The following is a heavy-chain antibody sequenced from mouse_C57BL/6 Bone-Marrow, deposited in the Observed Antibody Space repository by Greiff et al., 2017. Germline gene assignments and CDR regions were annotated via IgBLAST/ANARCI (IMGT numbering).Heavy chain of an antibody. Sequence: VQLQQSGAELVKPGASVKISCKASGYAFSSYWMNWVKQRPGKGLEWIGQIYPGDGDTNYNGKFKGKATLTADKSSSTAYMQLSSLTSEDSAVYFCAGRHYYGSSYGYWYFDVWGTGTTVTVSA. J-gene: IGHJ1*03. CDR2: IYPGDGDT. V-gene: IGHV1-80*01. CDR3: AGRHYYGSSYGYWYFDV. CDR1: GYAFSSYW. D-gene: IGHD1-1*01.